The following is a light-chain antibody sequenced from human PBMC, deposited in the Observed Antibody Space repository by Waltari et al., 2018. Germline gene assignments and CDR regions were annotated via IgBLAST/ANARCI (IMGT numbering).Light chain of an antibody. CDR3: SSYTSSSTRV. CDR2: DVS. J-gene: IGLJ3*02. V-gene: IGLV2-14*03. Sequence: QSALTQPASVSGSPGQSIPISCPGTSRDVGGYNYVSGYQQHPGKAPKLMIYDVSNRPSGVSNRFSGSKAGNTASLTISGLQAEDEADYYCSSYTSSSTRVFGGGTKLTVL. CDR1: SRDVGGYNY.